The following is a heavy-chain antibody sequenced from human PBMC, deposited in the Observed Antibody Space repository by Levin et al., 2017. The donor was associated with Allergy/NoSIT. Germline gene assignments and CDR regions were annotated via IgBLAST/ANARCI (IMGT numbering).Heavy chain of an antibody. V-gene: IGHV1-8*01. CDR1: GYTFTSYD. Sequence: ASVKVSCKASGYTFTSYDINWVRQATGQGLEWMGWMNPNSGNTGYAQKFQGRVTMTRNTSISTAYMELSSLRSEDTAVYYCARGHYYDSSGYGSPDAFDIWGQGTMVTVSS. CDR2: MNPNSGNT. D-gene: IGHD3-22*01. J-gene: IGHJ3*02. CDR3: ARGHYYDSSGYGSPDAFDI.